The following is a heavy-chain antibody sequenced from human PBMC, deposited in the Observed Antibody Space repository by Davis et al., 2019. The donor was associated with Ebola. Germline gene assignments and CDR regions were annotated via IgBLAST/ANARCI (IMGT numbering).Heavy chain of an antibody. D-gene: IGHD3-3*01. CDR2: ISAHNANT. Sequence: ASVKVSCKAAGYTFTSYGLSWVRQVPGQGLEWMGWISAHNANTNYAQKFQGRVTMTTDTSTSTAYMELRSLRSDDTAVYYCARDADTIFGVVSGYYYGMDVWGQGTTVTVSS. CDR3: ARDADTIFGVVSGYYYGMDV. V-gene: IGHV1-18*01. CDR1: GYTFTSYG. J-gene: IGHJ6*02.